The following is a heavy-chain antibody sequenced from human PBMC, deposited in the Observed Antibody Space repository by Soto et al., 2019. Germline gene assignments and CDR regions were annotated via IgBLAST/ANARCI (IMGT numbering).Heavy chain of an antibody. Sequence: GGSLRLSCAASGFSFNSFAMTWVRQKPWKGLEWVSAISAGGGDTWYTDSVRGRFTISRDNSKNTLYLQMNSLRAEDTAVFYCARPRLYDYVWGSLLDPWGQGTLVTVSS. CDR2: ISAGGGDT. CDR1: GFSFNSFA. CDR3: ARPRLYDYVWGSLLDP. D-gene: IGHD3-16*01. V-gene: IGHV3-23*01. J-gene: IGHJ5*02.